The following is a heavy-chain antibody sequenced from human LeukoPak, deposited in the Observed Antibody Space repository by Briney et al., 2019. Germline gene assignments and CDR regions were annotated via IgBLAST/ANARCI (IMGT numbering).Heavy chain of an antibody. CDR1: GFTFSSYA. J-gene: IGHJ4*02. V-gene: IGHV3-23*01. CDR3: AKDTRRTMYYYDSSGYLGDY. D-gene: IGHD3-22*01. CDR2: ISGSGGST. Sequence: GGSLRLSCAASGFTFSSYAVSWVRQAPGKGLEWASAISGSGGSTYYADSVKGRFTISRDNSKNTLYLQMNSLRAEDTAVYYCAKDTRRTMYYYDSSGYLGDYWGQGTLVTVSS.